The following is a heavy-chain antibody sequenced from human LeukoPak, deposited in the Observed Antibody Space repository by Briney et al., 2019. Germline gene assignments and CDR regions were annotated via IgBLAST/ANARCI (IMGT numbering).Heavy chain of an antibody. J-gene: IGHJ4*02. CDR2: IIPILGIA. CDR3: ARDRGTGLFDY. Sequence: SVKVSCKASGYTFTSYGISWVRQAPGQGLEWMGRIIPILGIANYAQKFQGRVTITADKSTSTAYMELSSLRSEDTAVYYCARDRGTGLFDYWGQGTLVTVSS. D-gene: IGHD2-8*02. V-gene: IGHV1-69*04. CDR1: GYTFTSYG.